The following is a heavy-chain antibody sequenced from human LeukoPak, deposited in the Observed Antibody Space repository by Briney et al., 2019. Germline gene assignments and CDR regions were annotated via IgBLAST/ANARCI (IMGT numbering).Heavy chain of an antibody. Sequence: GGSLRLSCAVSGFTFSSNYMSWVRQAPGKGLEWVSVIYSGGSTYYSDSVKGRFTISRDNSKNTLYLQMNSLRAEDTAVYYCARGLDFVGYGSGSLVDYWGQGTLVTVSS. CDR1: GFTFSSNY. CDR2: IYSGGST. D-gene: IGHD3-10*01. CDR3: ARGLDFVGYGSGSLVDY. V-gene: IGHV3-66*02. J-gene: IGHJ4*02.